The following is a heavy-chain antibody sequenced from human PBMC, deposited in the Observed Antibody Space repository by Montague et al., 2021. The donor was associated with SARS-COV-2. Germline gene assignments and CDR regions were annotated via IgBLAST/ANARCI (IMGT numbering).Heavy chain of an antibody. D-gene: IGHD4-17*01. V-gene: IGHV4-39*01. J-gene: IGHJ4*02. Sequence: SETLSLTCSVSGDSIGSKGYYWDWIRQSPGKGLEWIGTIYSGGTVSYSGTTYYNPSLKSRVTISVDTSKNQFSLKLTSVTASDTAVYYCARVTRHDYGDSHYFDYWGQGALVTVSS. CDR3: ARVTRHDYGDSHYFDY. CDR1: GDSIGSKGYY. CDR2: IYSGGTVSYSGTT.